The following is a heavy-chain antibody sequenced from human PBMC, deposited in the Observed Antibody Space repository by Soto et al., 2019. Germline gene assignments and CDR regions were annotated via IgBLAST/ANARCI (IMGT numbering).Heavy chain of an antibody. V-gene: IGHV1-18*04. J-gene: IGHJ5*02. CDR1: ASTFTGYT. Sequence: QVHLVQSGTEVKEPGASVKVSCKASASTFTGYTLKWARQAPGQGLEWMGWISTCNGNTKYAGNFDARVTMTTNTSTTTAYMEPTSLTLDDTAVYFWARGTGISGRGFGPWGEGTLVSVSS. D-gene: IGHD1-1*01. CDR2: ISTCNGNT. CDR3: ARGTGISGRGFGP.